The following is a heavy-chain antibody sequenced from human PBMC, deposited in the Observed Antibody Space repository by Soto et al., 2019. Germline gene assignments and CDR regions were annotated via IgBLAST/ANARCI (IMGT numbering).Heavy chain of an antibody. CDR3: ARSGYSYGPNPLLY. V-gene: IGHV4-59*06. CDR2: IYYSGST. D-gene: IGHD5-18*01. Sequence: LETLSLTCTVSGGSISSYYWIWIRQPPGKGLEWIGYIYYSGSTYYNPSLKSRVTISVDTSKNQFSLKLSSVTAADTAVYYCARSGYSYGPNPLLYWGQGTLVTVSS. J-gene: IGHJ4*02. CDR1: GGSISSYY.